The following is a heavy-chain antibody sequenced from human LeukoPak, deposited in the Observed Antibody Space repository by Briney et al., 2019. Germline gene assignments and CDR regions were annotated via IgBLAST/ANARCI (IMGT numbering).Heavy chain of an antibody. J-gene: IGHJ6*02. CDR3: ARARGNSSGWYYYGMDV. V-gene: IGHV1-8*01. Sequence: ASVKVSCKASGYTFTSYDINWVRQATGQGLEWMGWMNPNSGNTGYARKLQGRVTMTRNTSISTAYMELSSLRAEDTAVYYCARARGNSSGWYYYGMDVWGQGTTVTVSS. D-gene: IGHD6-19*01. CDR2: MNPNSGNT. CDR1: GYTFTSYD.